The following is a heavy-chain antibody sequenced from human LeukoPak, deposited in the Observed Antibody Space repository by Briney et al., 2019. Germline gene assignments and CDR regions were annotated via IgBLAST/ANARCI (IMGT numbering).Heavy chain of an antibody. CDR3: ARDRFDWLPSLIDY. Sequence: GGSLRLSCVASGFTFSSQSMNWVRQAPGKGLEWVSYISSSSNTIYYADSVKGRFTISRDNAKNSLYLQMSSLRAEDTAVYYCARDRFDWLPSLIDYWGQGTLVTVSS. CDR1: GFTFSSQS. CDR2: ISSSSNTI. J-gene: IGHJ4*02. D-gene: IGHD3-9*01. V-gene: IGHV3-48*01.